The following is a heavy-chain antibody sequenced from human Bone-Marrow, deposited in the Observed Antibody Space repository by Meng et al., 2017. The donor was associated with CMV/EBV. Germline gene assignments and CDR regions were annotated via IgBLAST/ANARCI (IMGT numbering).Heavy chain of an antibody. J-gene: IGHJ4*02. CDR2: INSDGSST. Sequence: GESLKISCAASGFTFSSYWMHWVRQAPGKGLVWVSRINSDGSSTSYADSVKGRFTISRDNAKNTLYLQMNSLRAEDTAVYYCAKEGLRQLALDYWGQGTLVTVSS. D-gene: IGHD6-6*01. V-gene: IGHV3-74*01. CDR1: GFTFSSYW. CDR3: AKEGLRQLALDY.